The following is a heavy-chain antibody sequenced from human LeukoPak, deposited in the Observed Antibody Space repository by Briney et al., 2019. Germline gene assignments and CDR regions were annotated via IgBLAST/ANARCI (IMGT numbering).Heavy chain of an antibody. D-gene: IGHD3-10*02. CDR3: AELGITMIGGV. CDR2: ISKGSGYI. V-gene: IGHV3-21*01. CDR1: GFSFSDYS. Sequence: GGSLRLSCAASGFSFSDYSLNWVRQAPGKGLEWVSFISKGSGYIYYTDSVKGRFTISRDNAKNSLYLQMNSLRAEDTAVYYCAELGITMIGGVWGKGTTVTISS. J-gene: IGHJ6*04.